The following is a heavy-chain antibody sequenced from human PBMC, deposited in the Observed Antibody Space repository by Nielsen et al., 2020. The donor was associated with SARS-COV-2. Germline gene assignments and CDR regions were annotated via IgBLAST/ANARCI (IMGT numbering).Heavy chain of an antibody. CDR2: TYYSGST. CDR1: GGSFSGYY. D-gene: IGHD2-2*02. Sequence: GSLRLSCAVYGGSFSGYYWSWIRQPPGKGLEWIGYTYYSGSTNYNPSLKSRVTISVDTSKNQFSLKLSSVTAADTAVYYCARAVYCSSTSCYRYYYYYMDVWGKGTTVTVSS. V-gene: IGHV4-59*01. CDR3: ARAVYCSSTSCYRYYYYYMDV. J-gene: IGHJ6*03.